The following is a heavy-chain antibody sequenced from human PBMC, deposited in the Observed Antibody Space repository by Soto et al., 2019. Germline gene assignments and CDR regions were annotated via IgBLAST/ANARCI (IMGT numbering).Heavy chain of an antibody. CDR3: EKELIPVPATAIPGVAFDI. V-gene: IGHV3-30*18. J-gene: IGHJ3*02. CDR1: GFTFSSYG. D-gene: IGHD2-2*02. Sequence: GGSLRLSCAASGFTFSSYGMHWVRQAPGKGLEWVAVISYDGSNKYYADSVKGRFTISRDNSKTTLYLQMNSLRAEDTAVYYCEKELIPVPATAIPGVAFDIWGQGTMVTVSS. CDR2: ISYDGSNK.